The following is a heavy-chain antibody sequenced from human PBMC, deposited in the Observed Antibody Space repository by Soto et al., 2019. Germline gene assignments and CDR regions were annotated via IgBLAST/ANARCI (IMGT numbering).Heavy chain of an antibody. CDR1: GGSFSGYY. D-gene: IGHD3-10*01. V-gene: IGHV4-34*01. CDR3: ARYPRYGSGSYLSGIRRPGFENWFDP. CDR2: INHSGST. Sequence: QSQTLSLTCAVYGGSFSGYYWSWIRQPPGKGLEWIGEINHSGSTNYNPSLKSRVTISVDTSKNQFSLKLSSVTAADTAVYYCARYPRYGSGSYLSGIRRPGFENWFDPWGQGTLVTVSS. J-gene: IGHJ5*02.